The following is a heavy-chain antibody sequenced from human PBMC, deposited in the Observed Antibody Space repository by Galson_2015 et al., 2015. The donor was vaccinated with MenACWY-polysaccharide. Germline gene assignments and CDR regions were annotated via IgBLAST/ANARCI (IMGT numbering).Heavy chain of an antibody. CDR1: GFSFSIYF. CDR2: INPDGSKP. V-gene: IGHV3-74*01. J-gene: IGHJ6*02. CDR3: VRGSSGGKGMDV. D-gene: IGHD6-19*01. Sequence: SLRLSCAASGFSFSIYFMHWVRQAPGKVWVSRINPDGSKPIYADSVKGRFTVSRDNAKNTLYLQLSSLRAEDTGVYYCVRGSSGGKGMDVWGQGTTVTVSS.